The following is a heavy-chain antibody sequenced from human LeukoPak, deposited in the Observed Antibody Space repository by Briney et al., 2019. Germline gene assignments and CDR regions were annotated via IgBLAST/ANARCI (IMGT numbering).Heavy chain of an antibody. D-gene: IGHD5-18*01. CDR1: GGSISSYY. CDR3: ARLPYSYGWYAFDI. Sequence: SETLSLTCTVSGGSISSYYWSWIRQPAGKGLEWIGRIYTSGSTNYNPSLKSRVTMSVDTSKNRFSLKLSSVTAADTAVYYCARLPYSYGWYAFDIWGQGTMVTVSS. CDR2: IYTSGST. J-gene: IGHJ3*02. V-gene: IGHV4-4*07.